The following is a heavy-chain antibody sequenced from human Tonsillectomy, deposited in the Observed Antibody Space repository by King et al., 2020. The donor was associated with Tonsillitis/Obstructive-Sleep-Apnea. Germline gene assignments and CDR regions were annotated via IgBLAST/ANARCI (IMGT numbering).Heavy chain of an antibody. Sequence: VQLVESGGDLVRLGGPRESSVSTLGSPFTNMPRTWVRKLPGRGLDVFQTIYNRDGGKYSQDPVKGRFTIPRDNSKNTLYRQMNSLRAEDTAVYYWATVRRIYSDSSDAYFDYWGQGTLVTVSS. V-gene: IGHV3-23*04. CDR2: IYNRDGGK. CDR3: ATVRRIYSDSSDAYFDY. CDR1: GSPFTNMP. J-gene: IGHJ4*02. D-gene: IGHD3-22*01.